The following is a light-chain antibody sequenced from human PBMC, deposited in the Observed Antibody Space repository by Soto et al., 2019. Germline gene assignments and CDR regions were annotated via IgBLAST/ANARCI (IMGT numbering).Light chain of an antibody. Sequence: DIQMTQSPSSLSASVGDRVTITCRASQSISSYLNWYQQKPGKAPKLLIYAASSLQSGVPSRFSGSGSGTDFTLTISSLQPEDFATYYCQQYNSYSTFGPATFGQGTKVEIK. CDR3: QQYNSYSTFGPAT. CDR2: AAS. J-gene: IGKJ1*01. CDR1: QSISSY. V-gene: IGKV1-39*01.